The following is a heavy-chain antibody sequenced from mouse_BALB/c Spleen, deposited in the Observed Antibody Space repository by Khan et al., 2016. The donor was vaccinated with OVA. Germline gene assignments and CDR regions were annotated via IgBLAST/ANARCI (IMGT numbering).Heavy chain of an antibody. CDR3: TRLAYYYDSEVFAV. Sequence: EVELVESGGDLVKPGGSLTLSCAASGFTFSTYGMSWVRQAPDKRLEWVATVSAGGSYNYYPDSVKGRITITRDNAKNTLYLQMRGLRSEDTAMLYCTRLAYYYDSEVFAVWGQGTLVTVSA. D-gene: IGHD1-1*01. V-gene: IGHV5-6*01. J-gene: IGHJ3*01. CDR2: VSAGGSYN. CDR1: GFTFSTYG.